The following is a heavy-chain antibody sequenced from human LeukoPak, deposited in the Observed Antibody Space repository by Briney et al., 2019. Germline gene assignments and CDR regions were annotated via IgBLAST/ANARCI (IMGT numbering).Heavy chain of an antibody. CDR3: ARVVTPRYCSIPSCYWKGWFDP. D-gene: IGHD2-2*01. V-gene: IGHV1-69*13. CDR2: IIPIFGTA. J-gene: IGHJ5*02. Sequence: GASVKVSCKASGGTFSRYAMSWVRQAPGQGLEWMGGIIPIFGTASFAQKFQGRVTITADESTGTAYMELSSLRSEDTAVYYCARVVTPRYCSIPSCYWKGWFDPWGQGTLVTVSS. CDR1: GGTFSRYA.